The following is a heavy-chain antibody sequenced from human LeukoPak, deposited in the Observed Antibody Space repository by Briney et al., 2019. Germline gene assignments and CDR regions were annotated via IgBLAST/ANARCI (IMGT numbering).Heavy chain of an antibody. J-gene: IGHJ3*02. CDR3: ARQRPDDAFDI. CDR2: ISHSGSAK. D-gene: IGHD1-14*01. V-gene: IGHV3-48*03. CDR1: GFSFSSYE. Sequence: QPGGSLRLSCEASGFSFSSYEMNWVRQTPGKGLEWVSYISHSGSAKYYADSVKGRFTISRDNPKNSLYLQMNSLRVEDTAIYYCARQRPDDAFDIWGRGTMVTVSS.